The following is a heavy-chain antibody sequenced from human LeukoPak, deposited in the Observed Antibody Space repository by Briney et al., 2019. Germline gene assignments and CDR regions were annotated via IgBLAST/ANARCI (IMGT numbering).Heavy chain of an antibody. CDR1: GFTFSGYS. CDR3: ARDLRYSPGVFLDY. V-gene: IGHV3-48*02. J-gene: IGHJ4*02. Sequence: GGSLRLSCAASGFTFSGYSMNWVRQAPGKGLVWVSYISSGASIIYYADSVKGRFTISRDNAKNSLYLQMNSLRDEDTAVYYCARDLRYSPGVFLDYWGQGTLVTVSS. D-gene: IGHD5-18*01. CDR2: ISSGASII.